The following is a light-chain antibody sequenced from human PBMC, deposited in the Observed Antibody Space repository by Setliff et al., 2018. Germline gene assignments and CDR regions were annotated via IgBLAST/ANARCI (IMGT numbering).Light chain of an antibody. V-gene: IGLV2-14*03. CDR1: SSGVGGYDF. CDR3: SSYTSSSTL. Sequence: QSALTQPASVSGSPGQSITISCTGTSSGVGGYDFVSWYQQHPGKAPKLMIFDVLNRPSGVSDRFSGSKSGNTASLTITGLQAEDEADYYCSSYTSSSTLFGTGTKVTVL. J-gene: IGLJ1*01. CDR2: DVL.